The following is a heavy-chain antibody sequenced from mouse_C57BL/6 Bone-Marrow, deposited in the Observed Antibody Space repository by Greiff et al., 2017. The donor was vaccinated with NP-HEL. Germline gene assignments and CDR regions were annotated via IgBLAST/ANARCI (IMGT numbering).Heavy chain of an antibody. Sequence: EVKLVESEGGLVQPGSSMKLSCTASGFTFSDYYMAWVRQVPEKGLEWVANINYDGSSTYYLDSLKSRFIISRDNAKNILYLQMSSLKSEDTATYYCARVDDGRVDYWGQGTSVTVSS. J-gene: IGHJ4*01. D-gene: IGHD2-3*01. CDR3: ARVDDGRVDY. V-gene: IGHV5-16*01. CDR1: GFTFSDYY. CDR2: INYDGSST.